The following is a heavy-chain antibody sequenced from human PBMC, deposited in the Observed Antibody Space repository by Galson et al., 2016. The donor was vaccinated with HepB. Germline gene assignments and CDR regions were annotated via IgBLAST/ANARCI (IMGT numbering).Heavy chain of an antibody. Sequence: SLRLSCAASGFTFKIYGFNWVRLTPGKGLEWLSYIESYSKIIRYTDSVRGRFTVSRDNAKNSVYLQLSGLRVEDTAIYYCARDGPNYNYDFWGQGTLVTVFS. CDR1: GFTFKIYG. J-gene: IGHJ4*02. CDR3: ARDGPNYNYDF. V-gene: IGHV3-48*04. D-gene: IGHD5-24*01. CDR2: IESYSKII.